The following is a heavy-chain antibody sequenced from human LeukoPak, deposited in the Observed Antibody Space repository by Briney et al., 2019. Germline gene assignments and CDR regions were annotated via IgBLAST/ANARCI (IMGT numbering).Heavy chain of an antibody. CDR3: ARNFGGGDSSGPYY. D-gene: IGHD3-22*01. CDR1: GFTFDDYG. CDR2: INWNGGST. Sequence: GGSLRLSCAASGFTFDDYGMSWVRQAPGKGLEWVSAINWNGGSTGYADSVKGRFTISRDNAKNSLYLQMNSLRAEDTALYYCARNFGGGDSSGPYYWGQGTLVTVSS. V-gene: IGHV3-20*04. J-gene: IGHJ4*02.